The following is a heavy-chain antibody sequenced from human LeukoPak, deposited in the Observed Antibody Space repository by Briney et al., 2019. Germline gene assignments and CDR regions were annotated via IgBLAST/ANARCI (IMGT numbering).Heavy chain of an antibody. Sequence: PSETLSLTCTVSGGSISSYYWSWIRQPPGKGLEWIGYIYYSGSTNYNPSLKSRVTISVDTSKNQFSLKLSSLTAADTAVYYCARLGCSSTSCYADYWGQGTLVTVSS. J-gene: IGHJ4*02. CDR1: GGSISSYY. D-gene: IGHD2-2*01. CDR3: ARLGCSSTSCYADY. V-gene: IGHV4-59*08. CDR2: IYYSGST.